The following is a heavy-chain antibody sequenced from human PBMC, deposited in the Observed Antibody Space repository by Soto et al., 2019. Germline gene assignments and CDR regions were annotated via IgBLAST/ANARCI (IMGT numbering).Heavy chain of an antibody. V-gene: IGHV1-69*06. J-gene: IGHJ6*02. CDR3: ARGTRPYYDSSGYRYYYYYGMDV. Sequence: AVKVSCKASGGTFSSYAISWVRQAPGQGLEWMGGIIPIFGTANYAQKFQGRVTITADKSTSTAYMELSSLRSEDTAVYYCARGTRPYYDSSGYRYYYYYGMDVWGQGTTVTVSS. D-gene: IGHD3-22*01. CDR2: IIPIFGTA. CDR1: GGTFSSYA.